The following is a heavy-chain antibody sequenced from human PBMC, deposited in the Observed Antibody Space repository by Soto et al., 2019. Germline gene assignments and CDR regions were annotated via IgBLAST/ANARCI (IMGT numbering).Heavy chain of an antibody. Sequence: EVQLVESGGGLVQPGESLRLSCAASGFTVSNYHMTWVRQAPGKGLEWVSAVYADGATSHADSVKDRFTVSRDNSRNTLNLQMGGLRAGDTAVYYCARSGGGLDYWGQGTLVTVSS. D-gene: IGHD3-10*01. V-gene: IGHV3-66*01. J-gene: IGHJ4*02. CDR3: ARSGGGLDY. CDR1: GFTVSNYH. CDR2: VYADGAT.